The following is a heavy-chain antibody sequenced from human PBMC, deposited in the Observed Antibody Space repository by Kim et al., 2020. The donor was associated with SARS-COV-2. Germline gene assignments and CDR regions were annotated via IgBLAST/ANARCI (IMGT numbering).Heavy chain of an antibody. CDR1: GDSVSSKSAA. CDR2: TYYRSKWYG. V-gene: IGHV6-1*01. D-gene: IGHD1-26*01. CDR3: ARDLGISTVADVVDAFDV. Sequence: SQTLSLTCAISGDSVSSKSAAWNWIRQSPSRGLEWLGRTYYRSKWYGDYAASVKSRITINPDTSNNQFSLHLNSVTPDDTAVYYCARDLGISTVADVVDAFDVWGQGTLVTVSS. J-gene: IGHJ3*01.